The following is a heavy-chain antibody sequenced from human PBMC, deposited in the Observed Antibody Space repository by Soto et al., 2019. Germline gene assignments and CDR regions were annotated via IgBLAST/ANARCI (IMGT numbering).Heavy chain of an antibody. CDR2: ISAYNGDT. CDR1: GYTFTSYG. Sequence: ASVKVSCKASGYTFTSYGVTWVRQAPGQGLEWMGWISAYNGDTNYAQNFQGRVTMTTDTSTSTAYMEVTSLRSDDTAAYYCARDGPVIRARSWFDPWGQGTLVTVSS. J-gene: IGHJ5*02. V-gene: IGHV1-18*01. CDR3: ARDGPVIRARSWFDP.